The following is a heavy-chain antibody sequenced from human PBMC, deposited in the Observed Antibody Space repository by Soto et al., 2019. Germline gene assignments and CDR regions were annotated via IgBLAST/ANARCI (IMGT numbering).Heavy chain of an antibody. J-gene: IGHJ4*02. CDR3: ARGRDYIVATNHPDY. Sequence: QVPLVQSGAEVKKPGASVKDSCKASGYTFTSYDINWVRQATGQGLEWMGWMNPNSGNTGYAQKFQGRVTMTRNTSISTAYMALSRLRSEDTAVYYCARGRDYIVATNHPDYWGQGTLVTVSS. D-gene: IGHD5-12*01. CDR2: MNPNSGNT. V-gene: IGHV1-8*01. CDR1: GYTFTSYD.